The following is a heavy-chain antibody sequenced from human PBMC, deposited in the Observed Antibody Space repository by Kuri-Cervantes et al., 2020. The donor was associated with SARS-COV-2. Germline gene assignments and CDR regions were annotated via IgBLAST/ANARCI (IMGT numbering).Heavy chain of an antibody. D-gene: IGHD5-18*01. V-gene: IGHV3-30*03. CDR3: ARGRVYSYGFGYGMDV. CDR2: ISYDGSNK. CDR1: GFTFSSYG. Sequence: GESLKISCAASGFTFSSYGMHWVRQAPGKGLEWVAVISYDGSNKYYADSVKGRFTISRDNSKNTLYLQTNSLRAEDTAVYYCARGRVYSYGFGYGMDVWGQGTTVTVSS. J-gene: IGHJ6*02.